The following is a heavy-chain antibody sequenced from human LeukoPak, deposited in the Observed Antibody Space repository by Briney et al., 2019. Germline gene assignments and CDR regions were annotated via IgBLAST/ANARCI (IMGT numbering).Heavy chain of an antibody. CDR2: LAYDGTNK. J-gene: IGHJ5*02. V-gene: IGHV3-30*04. CDR1: GFTFASYA. CDR3: AKVVAARPYNWFDP. D-gene: IGHD6-6*01. Sequence: GGSLRLSCAASGFTFASYAMHWVRQPPGKGLEWVTLLAYDGTNKQYADSVKGRFTISRDNSKNTLYLQMNSLRAEDTAVYYCAKVVAARPYNWFDPWGQGTLVTVSS.